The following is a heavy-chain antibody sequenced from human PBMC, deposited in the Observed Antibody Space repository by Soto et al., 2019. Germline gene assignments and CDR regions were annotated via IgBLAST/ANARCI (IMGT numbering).Heavy chain of an antibody. V-gene: IGHV4-4*07. CDR2: IYTSGST. CDR1: GGYISGYY. CDR3: ARAPRSGYPDYFDY. D-gene: IGHD3-22*01. Sequence: SETLSLTYTVSGGYISGYYVSWIRQPAGKGLEWIGRIYTSGSTNYNPSLKSRVTMSVDTSKNQFSLKLSSVTAADTAVYYCARAPRSGYPDYFDYWGQGTLVTVSS. J-gene: IGHJ4*02.